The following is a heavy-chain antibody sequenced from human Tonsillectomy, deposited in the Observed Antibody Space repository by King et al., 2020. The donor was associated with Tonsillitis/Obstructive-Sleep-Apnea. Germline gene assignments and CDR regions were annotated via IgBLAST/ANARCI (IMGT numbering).Heavy chain of an antibody. CDR2: INPSGGST. CDR1: GYTFTSCY. V-gene: IGHV1-46*01. D-gene: IGHD3-9*01. CDR3: ARVNYFILTGYAPRLYYYYMDV. J-gene: IGHJ6*03. Sequence: QLVQSGAEVKKPGASVKVSCKASGYTFTSCYMHWVRQAPGQGLQWMGIINPSGGSTSYAQKFQGRVTMTRDTSTSTVYMELSSLRSEDTAVYYCARVNYFILTGYAPRLYYYYMDVWGKGTTVTVSS.